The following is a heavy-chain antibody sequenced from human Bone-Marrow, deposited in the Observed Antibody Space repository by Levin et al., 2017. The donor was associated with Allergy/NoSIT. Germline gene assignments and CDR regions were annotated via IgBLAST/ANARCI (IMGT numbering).Heavy chain of an antibody. CDR2: VDWDGET. J-gene: IGHJ4*02. Sequence: RVSGPTLVKPTQTLTLTCTFSGFSLSTSGMCLHWIRQPPGKALEWLARVDWDGETHYSESLQTRLALSNETSKSQVVLKLTNAGPADTGTYYCARSSGMAMAGSLDYWGQGTLVAVSS. D-gene: IGHD6-19*01. CDR3: ARSSGMAMAGSLDY. CDR1: GFSLSTSGMC. V-gene: IGHV2-70*11.